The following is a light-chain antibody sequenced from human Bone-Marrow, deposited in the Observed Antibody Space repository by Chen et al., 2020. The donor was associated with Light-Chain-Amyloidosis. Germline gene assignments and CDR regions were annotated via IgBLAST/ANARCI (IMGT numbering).Light chain of an antibody. CDR2: GAS. Sequence: EIVLTQSPGTLSLSPGERATLSCRASLSVSSDYLACYQQKPGQAPRVLISGASSRATGIPDRFSGSGSGTDFTLTISRLEPEDFAVYYCHQYGNSPKTFGQGTKVEIK. V-gene: IGKV3-20*01. CDR1: LSVSSDY. J-gene: IGKJ1*01. CDR3: HQYGNSPKT.